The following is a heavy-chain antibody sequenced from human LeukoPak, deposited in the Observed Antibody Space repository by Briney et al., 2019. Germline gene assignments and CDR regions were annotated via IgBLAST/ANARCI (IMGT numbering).Heavy chain of an antibody. V-gene: IGHV5-51*01. J-gene: IGHJ3*02. D-gene: IGHD6-19*01. CDR2: IYPGDSDT. CDR3: ATRYSTGWYDAFDI. CDR1: GYSFTSYW. Sequence: GESLKISCKGSGYSFTSYWIGWVRQMPGKGLDWMGIIYPGDSDTRYSPPFQGKVTISADKSISTAYLQWSSLKASDTAMYYCATRYSTGWYDAFDIWGQGTMVTVSS.